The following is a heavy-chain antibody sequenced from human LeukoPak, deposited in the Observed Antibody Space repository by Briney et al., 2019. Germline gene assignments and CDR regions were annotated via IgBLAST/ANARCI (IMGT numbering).Heavy chain of an antibody. CDR2: IRYDGSNK. J-gene: IGHJ3*02. CDR3: TGVHTAIPDAFEI. Sequence: GGSLRLSCAASGFTFSSYGMHWVRQAPGKGLEWVAFIRYDGSNKYYADSVKGRFTISRDNSKNTLYLQMNSLRAEDTAVYYCTGVHTAIPDAFEIWGQGTMVTVSS. V-gene: IGHV3-30*02. D-gene: IGHD5-18*01. CDR1: GFTFSSYG.